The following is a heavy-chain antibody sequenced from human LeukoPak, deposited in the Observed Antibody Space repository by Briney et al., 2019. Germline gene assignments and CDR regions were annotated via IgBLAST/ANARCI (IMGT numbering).Heavy chain of an antibody. V-gene: IGHV4-59*01. D-gene: IGHD6-13*01. Sequence: SETLSLTCTVSGGSISSYYWSWIRQPPGKGLEWIGYIYYSGSANYHPSLKSRVTISVDTSKNRFSLRLSSVTAADTAVYYCARVTGYMVEDYFDYWGQGALVTVSS. CDR3: ARVTGYMVEDYFDY. CDR2: IYYSGSA. J-gene: IGHJ4*02. CDR1: GGSISSYY.